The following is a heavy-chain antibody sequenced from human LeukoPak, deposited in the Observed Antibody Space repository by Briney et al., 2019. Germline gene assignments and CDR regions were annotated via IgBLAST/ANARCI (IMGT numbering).Heavy chain of an antibody. J-gene: IGHJ4*02. Sequence: SETLSLTCIVSGDYISSYYWSWIREPPGKGLEWIGFISTGGRTNYNPSLKSQVTISIDTSRSQFSLTLTSVTAADTAMYYCARHDSSGFYYFDYWGQGALVTVSS. CDR3: ARHDSSGFYYFDY. D-gene: IGHD3-10*01. CDR1: GDYISSYY. CDR2: ISTGGRT. V-gene: IGHV4-4*09.